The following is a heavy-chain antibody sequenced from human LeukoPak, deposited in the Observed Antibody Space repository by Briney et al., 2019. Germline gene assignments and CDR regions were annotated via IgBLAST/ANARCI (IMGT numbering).Heavy chain of an antibody. D-gene: IGHD3-22*01. CDR1: AGSISSYY. Sequence: PSETLSLTCTVSAGSISSYYWSWIRQPPGKGLEWIGNFYYSRSTNYSPSLKSRVTISVDTSKNQFSLKLSSVTAADTAVYYCARHRGYYESGTYRPYYFDYWGQGTLVTVSS. CDR2: FYYSRST. J-gene: IGHJ4*02. CDR3: ARHRGYYESGTYRPYYFDY. V-gene: IGHV4-59*08.